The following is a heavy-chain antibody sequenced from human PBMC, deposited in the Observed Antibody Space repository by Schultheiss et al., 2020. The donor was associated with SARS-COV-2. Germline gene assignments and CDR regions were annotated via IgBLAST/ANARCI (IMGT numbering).Heavy chain of an antibody. V-gene: IGHV3-30*04. J-gene: IGHJ3*02. Sequence: GGSLRLSCEASGFTFSSYAMHWVRQAPGKGLEWVSVISYDGSYQYYADSVKGRFTISRDNAKNSLYLQMNSLRAEDTALYYCARVRTLYSGSYLRAFDIWGQGTMVTVSS. CDR2: ISYDGSYQ. CDR1: GFTFSSYA. CDR3: ARVRTLYSGSYLRAFDI. D-gene: IGHD1-26*01.